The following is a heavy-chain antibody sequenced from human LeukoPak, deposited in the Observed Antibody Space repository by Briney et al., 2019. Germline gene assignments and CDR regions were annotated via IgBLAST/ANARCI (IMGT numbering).Heavy chain of an antibody. J-gene: IGHJ5*02. CDR1: GFTFSTYA. CDR2: ISPSGGSL. D-gene: IGHD1-14*01. CDR3: SKFSRPTRSWSDH. V-gene: IGHV3-23*01. Sequence: GGSLRLSCAASGFTFSTYAMSWVRQAPGEPLEWVSTISPSGGSLYYADSVKGRFTISRDNSKNTLYLQMNSLRAEDTATYYCSKFSRPTRSWSDHWGQGTLVTVSS.